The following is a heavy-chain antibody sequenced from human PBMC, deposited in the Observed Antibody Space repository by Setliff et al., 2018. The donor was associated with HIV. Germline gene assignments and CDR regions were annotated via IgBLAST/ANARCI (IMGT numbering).Heavy chain of an antibody. CDR3: ARDGYGSPFYYYYYMDV. CDR2: IYYSGSD. CDR1: GGSISNYY. D-gene: IGHD1-26*01. V-gene: IGHV4-59*01. Sequence: SETLSLTCTVSGGSISNYYWSWIRQPPGKGLQWIGYIYYSGSDNYNPSLKSRVTISVDTSKNQFSLKLSSVTAADTAVYYCARDGYGSPFYYYYYMDVWGKGTTVTVSS. J-gene: IGHJ6*03.